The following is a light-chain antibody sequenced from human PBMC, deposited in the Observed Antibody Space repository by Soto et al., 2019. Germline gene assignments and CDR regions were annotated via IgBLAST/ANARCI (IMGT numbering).Light chain of an antibody. V-gene: IGLV1-51*01. CDR2: DNN. J-gene: IGLJ7*01. Sequence: QSVLTQPASVSAAPGQKVTISCSGSSSNIGNNYVSWYQHLPGKAPKLVIYDNNKRPSGIPDRFSASKSGTSATLGITGLQTGDEADYYCGAWDSSLSAVVFGGGTQLTVL. CDR1: SSNIGNNY. CDR3: GAWDSSLSAVV.